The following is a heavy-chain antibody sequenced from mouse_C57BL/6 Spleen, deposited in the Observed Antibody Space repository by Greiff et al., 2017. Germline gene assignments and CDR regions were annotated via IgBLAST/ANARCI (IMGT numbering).Heavy chain of an antibody. V-gene: IGHV1-31*01. CDR2: IYPYNGVS. CDR1: GYSFTGYY. CDR3: ATGAAQATFDY. Sequence: VQLKESGPELVKPGASVKISCKASGYSFTGYYMPWVKQSHGNILDWIGYIYPYNGVSSYNQKFKGKATLTVDKSSSTAYMELRSLTSEDSAVYYCATGAAQATFDYWGQGTTLTVSS. D-gene: IGHD3-2*02. J-gene: IGHJ2*01.